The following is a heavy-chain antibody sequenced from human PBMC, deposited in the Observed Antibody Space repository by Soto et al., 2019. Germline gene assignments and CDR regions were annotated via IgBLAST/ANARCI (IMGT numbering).Heavy chain of an antibody. CDR2: TFYRSQWHN. CDR3: GRDAVEILNCYSGFDV. D-gene: IGHD2-21*01. Sequence: PSQTLSLTCAISGDSVSSGITAWHWIRQSPSRGLEWLGRTFYRSQWHNEYAESVKSRITINPDTSKNQFSLQLRSVTPEDTAVYYCGRDAVEILNCYSGFDVWGQGTTVTVSS. V-gene: IGHV6-1*01. CDR1: GDSVSSGITA. J-gene: IGHJ6*02.